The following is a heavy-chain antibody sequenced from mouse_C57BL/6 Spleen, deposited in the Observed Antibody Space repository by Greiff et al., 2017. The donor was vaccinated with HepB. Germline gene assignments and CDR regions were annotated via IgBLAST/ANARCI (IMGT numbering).Heavy chain of an antibody. CDR2: IYHRSGNT. Sequence: QVQLQQSGAELARPGASVKLSCKASGYTFTSYGISWVKQRTGQGLEWIGEIYHRSGNTYYNEKFKGKATLTADKSSSTAYMELRSLTSEDSAVYFCARGGYDGGDWFAYWGQGTLVTVSA. CDR3: ARGGYDGGDWFAY. D-gene: IGHD2-2*01. CDR1: GYTFTSYG. V-gene: IGHV1-81*01. J-gene: IGHJ3*01.